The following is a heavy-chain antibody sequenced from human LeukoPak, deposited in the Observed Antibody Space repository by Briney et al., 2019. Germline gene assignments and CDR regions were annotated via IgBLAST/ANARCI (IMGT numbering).Heavy chain of an antibody. CDR1: GGTFSSYA. J-gene: IGHJ4*02. D-gene: IGHD3-22*01. CDR3: ARDPNYYDSSGPTY. V-gene: IGHV1-69*05. CDR2: IIPIFGTA. Sequence: ASVKVPCKASGGTFSSYAISWVRQAPGQGLEWMGRIIPIFGTANYAQKFQGRVTITTDESTSTAYMELSSLRSEDTAVYYCARDPNYYDSSGPTYWGQGTLVTVSS.